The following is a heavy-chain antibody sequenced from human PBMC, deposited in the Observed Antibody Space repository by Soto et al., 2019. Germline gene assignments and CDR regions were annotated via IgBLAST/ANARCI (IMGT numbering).Heavy chain of an antibody. CDR3: GRYGLPLNYYAMDV. CDR1: GASISSGGYC. J-gene: IGHJ6*02. CDR2: LYSGGST. D-gene: IGHD2-15*01. V-gene: IGHV4-31*03. Sequence: QVQLQESGPGLVKPAQTLSLTCTVSGASISSGGYCWSWIRQVPGKGLEWIGFLYSGGSTYYNPSLKSRVTISVDTSETQFSLKLHSVTAADTAVYYCGRYGLPLNYYAMDVWGQGTTVTVSS.